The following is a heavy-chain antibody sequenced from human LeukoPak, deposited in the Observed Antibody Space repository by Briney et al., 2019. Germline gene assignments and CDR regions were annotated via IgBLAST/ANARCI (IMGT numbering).Heavy chain of an antibody. V-gene: IGHV4-4*07. D-gene: IGHD2-15*01. CDR1: GGSINSYY. CDR3: AGTRRYCSGGSCYNWFDP. J-gene: IGHJ5*02. CDR2: IYASGST. Sequence: PSETLSLTCTVSGGSINSYYWTWIRQPAGKGLEWIGRIYASGSTTYNASLKSRVTISLDTSKNHFSLMLSSVTAADTAVYYCAGTRRYCSGGSCYNWFDPWGQGTLVTVSS.